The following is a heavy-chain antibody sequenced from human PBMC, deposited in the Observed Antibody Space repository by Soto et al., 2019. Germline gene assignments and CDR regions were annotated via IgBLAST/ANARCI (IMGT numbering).Heavy chain of an antibody. J-gene: IGHJ4*02. Sequence: SVKVSCKASGGTFSSYAISWVRQAPGQGLEWMGGIIPIFGTANYAQKFQGRVTITADKSTSTAYMELSSLRSEDTAVYYCARPLLWFGELNLWGQGTLVTVSS. CDR1: GGTFSSYA. D-gene: IGHD3-10*01. CDR3: ARPLLWFGELNL. V-gene: IGHV1-69*06. CDR2: IIPIFGTA.